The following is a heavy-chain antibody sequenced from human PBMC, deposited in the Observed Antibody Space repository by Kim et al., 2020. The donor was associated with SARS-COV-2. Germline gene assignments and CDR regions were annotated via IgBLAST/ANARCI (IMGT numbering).Heavy chain of an antibody. CDR3: SGYSDSATHYN. V-gene: IGHV3-73*01. Sequence: TTFAASMKGRFTLSRDDSEKTAYLQMNSLKTEDTAVYYCSGYSDSATHYNWGQGTLVTVSS. CDR2: T. D-gene: IGHD3-10*01. J-gene: IGHJ4*02.